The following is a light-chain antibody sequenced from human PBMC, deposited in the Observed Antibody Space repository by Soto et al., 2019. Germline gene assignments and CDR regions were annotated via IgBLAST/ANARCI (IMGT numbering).Light chain of an antibody. CDR2: SNN. J-gene: IGLJ2*01. V-gene: IGLV1-44*01. CDR1: SSNIGSNT. Sequence: QSVLTQPPSASGTPGQRVTISCSGSSSNIGSNTVNWYQQLPGTAPKLLIYSNNQRPSGVPDRFSGSKSGTSASLAISGLQSEDEADYYCAAWDDSLNGRVFCGGTQMTVL. CDR3: AAWDDSLNGRV.